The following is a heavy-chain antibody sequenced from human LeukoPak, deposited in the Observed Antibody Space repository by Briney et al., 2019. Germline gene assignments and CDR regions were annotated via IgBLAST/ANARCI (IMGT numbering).Heavy chain of an antibody. CDR1: GGTFSSYA. J-gene: IGHJ4*02. D-gene: IGHD2-21*02. CDR3: ASVVTATRPLPLDY. V-gene: IGHV1-69*04. Sequence: GSSVKVSCKASGGTFSSYAISWVRQAPGQGLEWMGRIIPILGIANYAQKFQGRVTITAGKSTSTAYMELSSLRSEDTAVYYCASVVTATRPLPLDYWGQGTLVTVSS. CDR2: IIPILGIA.